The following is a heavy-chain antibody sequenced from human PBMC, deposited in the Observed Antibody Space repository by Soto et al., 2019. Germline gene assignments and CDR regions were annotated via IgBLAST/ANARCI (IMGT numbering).Heavy chain of an antibody. Sequence: SETLSLTCTVSGASVSTGVYYWTWIRQHLGKGLEWIGCIDNSGSTYYNPSLTGRVDISVDTSKNEFSLNLQSLTAADTAFYYCAGAVSDFDVRRYRTSYFDQWGQGILVTVSS. CDR3: AGAVSDFDVRRYRTSYFDQ. CDR1: GASVSTGVYY. CDR2: IDNSGST. V-gene: IGHV4-31*03. J-gene: IGHJ4*02. D-gene: IGHD3-10*02.